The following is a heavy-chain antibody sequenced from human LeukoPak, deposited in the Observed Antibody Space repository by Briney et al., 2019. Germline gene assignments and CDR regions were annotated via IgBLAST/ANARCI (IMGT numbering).Heavy chain of an antibody. Sequence: SETLSLTCAVYGGSFSGYYWSWIRQPPGKGLEWIGEINRSGSTNYNPSLKSRVTISVDTSKNQFSLKLSSVTAADTAVYYCAREGALCSGSYYGYWGQGTLVTVSS. J-gene: IGHJ4*02. CDR3: AREGALCSGSYYGY. CDR1: GGSFSGYY. CDR2: INRSGST. V-gene: IGHV4-34*01. D-gene: IGHD1-26*01.